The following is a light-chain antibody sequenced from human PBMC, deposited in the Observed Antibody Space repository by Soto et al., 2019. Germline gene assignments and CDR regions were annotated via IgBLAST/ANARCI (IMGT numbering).Light chain of an antibody. CDR1: QAIRND. V-gene: IGKV1-6*01. J-gene: IGKJ4*01. Sequence: AIQMTQSPSSLSASIGDRVTITCRASQAIRNDLSWYQQKPGKAPKLLIYAASSLRSGVPSRFSGSGSGADFTLIISSLQPEDFAAYYCLQDNNYPLTFGGGTKVEIK. CDR2: AAS. CDR3: LQDNNYPLT.